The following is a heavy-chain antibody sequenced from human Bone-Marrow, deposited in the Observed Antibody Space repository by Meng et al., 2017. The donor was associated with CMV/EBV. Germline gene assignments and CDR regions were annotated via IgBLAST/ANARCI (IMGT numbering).Heavy chain of an antibody. CDR2: IGAAGDT. J-gene: IGHJ6*04. D-gene: IGHD3-16*01. Sequence: GESLKISCAASGFTFTSNDMYWVRQAPGKGLEWVSAIGAAGDTYYSGSVKGRFTISRENAKNSLYLQMNSLRARDTAVYYCAKGDYYYGMDVWGEGTTVTVSS. CDR3: AKGDYYYGMDV. V-gene: IGHV3-13*01. CDR1: GFTFTSND.